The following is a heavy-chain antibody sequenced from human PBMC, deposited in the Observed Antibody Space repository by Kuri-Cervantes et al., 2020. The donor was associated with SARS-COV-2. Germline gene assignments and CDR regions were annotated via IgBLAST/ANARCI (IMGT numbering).Heavy chain of an antibody. Sequence: SQTLSLTCAVYGGSFSGYYWSWIRQPPGKGLEWIGEINHSGSTNYNPSLKSRVTISVDTSKNQFSLKLSSVTAADTAVYYCASVSGSYYWAFDCWGQGTLVTVSS. CDR2: INHSGST. J-gene: IGHJ4*02. CDR3: ASVSGSYYWAFDC. CDR1: GGSFSGYY. V-gene: IGHV4-34*01. D-gene: IGHD1-26*01.